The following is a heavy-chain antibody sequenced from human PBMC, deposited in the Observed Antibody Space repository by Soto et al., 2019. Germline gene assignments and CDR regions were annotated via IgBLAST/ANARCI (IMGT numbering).Heavy chain of an antibody. CDR2: ISYDGSYK. D-gene: IGHD3-16*01. V-gene: IGHV3-30*18. Sequence: QVQLVESGGGVVQPGRSLRLSCAASGFTFSSYGMHWVRQAPGKGLEWVAVISYDGSYKYYADSVKGRFSISRDNSKNTLYLQMNSLRAEDTAVYYCAKWNGGFDYWGQGTLVTVSS. CDR1: GFTFSSYG. J-gene: IGHJ4*02. CDR3: AKWNGGFDY.